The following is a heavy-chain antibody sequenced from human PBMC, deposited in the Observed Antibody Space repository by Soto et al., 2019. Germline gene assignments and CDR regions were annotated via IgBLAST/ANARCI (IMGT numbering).Heavy chain of an antibody. CDR1: GFTSHDHG. J-gene: IGHJ4*02. CDR3: VKDIEPGGADC. CDR2: IILNSGHT. Sequence: GGSLRLSCVASGFTSHDHGMHWVRQAPGKGLEWVSGIILNSGHTGYADSVKGRFTISRDNAKNSLYLQMNTLRVEDTGLYYCVKDIEPGGADCWGQGTLVTVSS. V-gene: IGHV3-9*02. D-gene: IGHD3-16*01.